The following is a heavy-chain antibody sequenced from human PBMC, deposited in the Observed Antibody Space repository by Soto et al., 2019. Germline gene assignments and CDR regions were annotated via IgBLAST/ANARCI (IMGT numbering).Heavy chain of an antibody. D-gene: IGHD3-10*01. CDR3: ARDYYGSGSDYNHLDH. CDR2: IYYDGNKK. V-gene: IGHV3-33*01. CDR1: GFTFRTYG. J-gene: IGHJ4*02. Sequence: QVHLVESGGGVVQPGRSLRLSCAASGFTFRTYGMHWVRQAPGKGLEWVAVIYYDGNKKYYVDSVKGRFTLSRDNSRDTLYLKMNSLRAEDTAVDYCARDYYGSGSDYNHLDHWGQGTLVTVSS.